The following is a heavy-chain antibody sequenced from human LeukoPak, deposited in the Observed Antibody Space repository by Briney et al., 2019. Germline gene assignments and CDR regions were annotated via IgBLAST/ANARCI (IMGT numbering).Heavy chain of an antibody. CDR2: IYSGGST. CDR1: GFTVSSNC. J-gene: IGHJ4*02. V-gene: IGHV3-53*01. D-gene: IGHD5-18*01. CDR3: ARGGYSYGVDY. Sequence: GGSLRLSCAASGFTVSSNCMSWVRQAPGKGLAWVSVIYSGGSTYYADSVKGRFTISRDNSKNTLYLQMNSLRAEDTAVYYCARGGYSYGVDYWGQGTLVTVSS.